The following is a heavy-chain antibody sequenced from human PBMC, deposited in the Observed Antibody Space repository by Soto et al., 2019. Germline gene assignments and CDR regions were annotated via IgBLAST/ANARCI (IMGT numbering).Heavy chain of an antibody. Sequence: LSLTCAASGFAFSIYAMSWVRQAPGKGLEWVSSISGSGGSTYYADSVKGRFTVSRDNSKNTLYVQMNSLRVEDTAVYYCAKDGATVTPRYFDLWGHGTLVTVSS. CDR1: GFAFSIYA. V-gene: IGHV3-23*01. CDR3: AKDGATVTPRYFDL. J-gene: IGHJ2*01. D-gene: IGHD4-17*01. CDR2: ISGSGGST.